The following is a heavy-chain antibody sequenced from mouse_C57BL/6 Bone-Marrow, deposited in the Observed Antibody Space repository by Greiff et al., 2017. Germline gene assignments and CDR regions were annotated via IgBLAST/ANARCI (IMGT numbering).Heavy chain of an antibody. CDR1: GFSLTSYG. CDR3: ASYDYDVAWFAY. J-gene: IGHJ3*01. V-gene: IGHV2-6*01. D-gene: IGHD2-4*01. Sequence: QVQLQQSGPGLVAPSQSLSFTCTVSGFSLTSYGVDWVRQSPGKGLEWLGVIWGVGSTNYNSALKSRLSISKDNSKSQVFLKMNSLQTDDTAMYYCASYDYDVAWFAYWGQGTLVTVSA. CDR2: IWGVGST.